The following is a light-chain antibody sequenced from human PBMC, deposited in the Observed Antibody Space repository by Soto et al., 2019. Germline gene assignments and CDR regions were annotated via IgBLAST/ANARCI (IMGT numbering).Light chain of an antibody. CDR1: QSISSW. CDR3: QQYNSYST. J-gene: IGKJ1*01. CDR2: DAS. V-gene: IGKV1-5*01. Sequence: DIQMTPSPSTLSASVGDRVTITCRASQSISSWLAWYQQKPGKAPKLLIYDASSLESGVPSRFSGSGSGTEFTLTISSLQPEDFATDDCQQYNSYSTFGQGTKGDIK.